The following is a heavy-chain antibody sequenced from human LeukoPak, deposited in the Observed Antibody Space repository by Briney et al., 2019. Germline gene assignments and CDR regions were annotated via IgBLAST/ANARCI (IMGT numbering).Heavy chain of an antibody. CDR3: ARVVVTTIFYYYYYYMDV. J-gene: IGHJ6*03. D-gene: IGHD4/OR15-4a*01. CDR1: GGSISSYY. Sequence: PSETLSLTCTVSGGSISSYYWSWIRQPAGKGLEWIGRIYTSGSTNYNPSLKSRVTMSVDTSKNQFSLKLSSVTAADTAVYYRARVVVTTIFYYYYYYMDVWGKGTTVTVSS. V-gene: IGHV4-4*07. CDR2: IYTSGST.